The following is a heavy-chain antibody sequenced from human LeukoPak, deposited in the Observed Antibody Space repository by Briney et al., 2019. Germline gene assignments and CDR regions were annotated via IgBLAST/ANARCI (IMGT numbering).Heavy chain of an antibody. V-gene: IGHV4-59*08. CDR3: ARHFHMGEASFFRDYFDY. D-gene: IGHD3-16*01. CDR2: IYYSGST. CDR1: GGSISGYY. J-gene: IGHJ4*02. Sequence: SETLSLTCTVSGGSISGYYWSWIRQPPGKGLEWIGYIYYSGSTNYNPSLKSRVTISVDTSKNQFSLKLSSVTAADTAVYYCARHFHMGEASFFRDYFDYWGQGTLVTVSS.